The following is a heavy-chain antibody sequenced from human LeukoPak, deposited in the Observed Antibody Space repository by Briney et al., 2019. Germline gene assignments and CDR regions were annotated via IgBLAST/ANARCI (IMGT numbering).Heavy chain of an antibody. D-gene: IGHD5-18*01. CDR1: GGSFSGYY. CDR2: INHSGST. J-gene: IGHJ4*02. CDR3: AIRGYSYGWYFDY. V-gene: IGHV4-34*01. Sequence: PSETLSLTCAVYGGSFSGYYWSWIRQPPGKGLEWIGEINHSGSTNYNPSLKSRVTISVYTSKNQFSLKLSSVTAADTAVYYCAIRGYSYGWYFDYWGQGTLVTVSS.